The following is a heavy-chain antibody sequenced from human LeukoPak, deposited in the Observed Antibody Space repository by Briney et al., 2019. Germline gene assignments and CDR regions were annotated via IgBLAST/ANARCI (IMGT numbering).Heavy chain of an antibody. J-gene: IGHJ4*02. V-gene: IGHV4-30-4*02. CDR3: ARLSRTVATTTLDY. D-gene: IGHD5-12*01. CDR2: IYYSGST. Sequence: SETLSPTCTVSGGSISCGDYYWSWIRQPPGKGLEWIGYIYYSGSTYYNPSLKSRVTISVDTSKNQFSLKLSSVTAADTAVYYCARLSRTVATTTLDYWGQGTLVTVSS. CDR1: GGSISCGDYY.